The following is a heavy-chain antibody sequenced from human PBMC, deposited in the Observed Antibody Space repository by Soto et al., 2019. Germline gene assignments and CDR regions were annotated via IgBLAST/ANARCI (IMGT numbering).Heavy chain of an antibody. CDR2: IYHSGST. J-gene: IGHJ4*02. CDR3: ARMRAPIHYYDSSGYDGFDY. V-gene: IGHV4-34*01. CDR1: GGSFRGSY. Sequence: SDPLSLTCDFYGGSFRGSYCSWIREPPGERLDWIGDIYHSGSTNYNPSLTSRVTISVDTSKNQFSLKLSSVTAADTAVYYCARMRAPIHYYDSSGYDGFDYWGQGTLVTVSS. D-gene: IGHD3-22*01.